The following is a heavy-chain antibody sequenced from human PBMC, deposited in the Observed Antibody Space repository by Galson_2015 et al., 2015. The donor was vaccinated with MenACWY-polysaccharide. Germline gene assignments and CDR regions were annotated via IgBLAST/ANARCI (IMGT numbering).Heavy chain of an antibody. J-gene: IGHJ4*02. CDR3: ARSCNSRSCYEVGEY. D-gene: IGHD2-15*01. CDR2: IIPMFGRA. V-gene: IGHV1-69*13. Sequence: SVKVSCKASGGTFSSYAVTWVRQARGQGLEWMGGIIPMFGRANYAQKFQGRLTFTADESTNIAYMELNSLRSEDTAMYYCARSCNSRSCYEVGEYWGQGTLVTVSS. CDR1: GGTFSSYA.